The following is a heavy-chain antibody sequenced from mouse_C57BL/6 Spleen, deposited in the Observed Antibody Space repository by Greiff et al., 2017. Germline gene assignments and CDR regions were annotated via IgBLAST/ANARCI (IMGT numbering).Heavy chain of an antibody. V-gene: IGHV1-42*01. Sequence: VQLQQSGPELVKPGASVKISCKASGYSFTGYYMNWVKQSPEKSLEWIGEINPSTGGTTYNQKFKAKATLTVDKSSSTAYMQLKSLTSEDSAVYYCAIYDGYFDYWGQGTTLTVSS. CDR3: AIYDGYFDY. D-gene: IGHD2-3*01. CDR2: INPSTGGT. J-gene: IGHJ2*01. CDR1: GYSFTGYY.